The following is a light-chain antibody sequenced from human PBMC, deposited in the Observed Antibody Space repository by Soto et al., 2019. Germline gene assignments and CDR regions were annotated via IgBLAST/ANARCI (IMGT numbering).Light chain of an antibody. CDR3: MQALQTPLT. J-gene: IGKJ4*01. V-gene: IGKV2-28*01. CDR2: LGS. Sequence: DIVMTQSPLSLPVTPGEPASISCRSSQSLLHSNGYNYLDWYLQKPGQSPQLLIYLGSNRASGVPDRLSGSGSGTDFTLKISRGEAEDVGVYYCMQALQTPLTFGGGTKVEIK. CDR1: QSLLHSNGYNY.